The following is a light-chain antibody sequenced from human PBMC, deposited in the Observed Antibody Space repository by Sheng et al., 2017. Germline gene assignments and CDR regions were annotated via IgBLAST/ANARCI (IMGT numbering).Light chain of an antibody. CDR1: QSVSSSY. CDR3: QQYGTSPLT. J-gene: IGKJ4*01. CDR2: GAS. V-gene: IGKV3-20*01. Sequence: EIVLTQSPGTLSLSPGERATLSCRASQSVSSSYLAWYQQKPGQAPRLLIYGASSRATGIPDRFSGSGSGTDFTLTIAGVEPEDFAVYYCQQYGTSPLTFGGGTKVEI.